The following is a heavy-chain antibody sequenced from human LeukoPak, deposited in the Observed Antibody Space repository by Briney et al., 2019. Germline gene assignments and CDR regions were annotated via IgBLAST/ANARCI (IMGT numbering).Heavy chain of an antibody. CDR1: GFTFSSYS. CDR2: ISSSSSYI. CDR3: ASWPPVASRGGY. Sequence: GGSLRLSCAASGFTFSSYSMNWVRQAPGKGLEWVSSISSSSSYIYYADSVKGRFTISRDNAKNSLYLQMNSLRAEDTAVYYCASWPPVASRGGYWGQGTLVTVSS. D-gene: IGHD4-11*01. J-gene: IGHJ4*02. V-gene: IGHV3-21*01.